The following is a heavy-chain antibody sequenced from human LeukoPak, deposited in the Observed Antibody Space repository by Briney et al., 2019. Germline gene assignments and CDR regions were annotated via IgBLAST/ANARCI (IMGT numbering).Heavy chain of an antibody. Sequence: ASVKVSCKASGYTFTSYAMHWVRQAPGQRLEWMGWINAGNGNTKYSQKFQGRVTITRDTSASTAYMELSSLRSEDTAVYYCARDSKATVVLDYWGQGTLVTVSS. J-gene: IGHJ4*02. D-gene: IGHD4-23*01. CDR3: ARDSKATVVLDY. CDR2: INAGNGNT. CDR1: GYTFTSYA. V-gene: IGHV1-3*01.